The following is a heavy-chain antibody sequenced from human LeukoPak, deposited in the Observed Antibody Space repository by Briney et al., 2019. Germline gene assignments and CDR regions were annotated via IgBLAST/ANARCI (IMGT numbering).Heavy chain of an antibody. D-gene: IGHD5-18*01. CDR3: AKDGDVERLFGYSYGYDWFDP. CDR1: GFTFSSYS. CDR2: ISSSSSYI. Sequence: PGGSLRLSCAASGFTFSSYSMNWVRQAPGKGLEWVSSISSSSSYIYYADSVKGRFTISRDNSKNTLYLQMNSLRAEDTAVYYCAKDGDVERLFGYSYGYDWFDPWGQGTLVTVSS. J-gene: IGHJ5*02. V-gene: IGHV3-21*04.